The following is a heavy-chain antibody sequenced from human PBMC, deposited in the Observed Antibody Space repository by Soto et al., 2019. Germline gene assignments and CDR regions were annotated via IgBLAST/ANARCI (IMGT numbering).Heavy chain of an antibody. CDR1: GFTFSSYW. Sequence: PGGSLRLSCAASGFTFSSYWMSWVRQAPGKGLEWVADITQDGSEKYYVDSVKGRFTISRDNAKNSLYLQMNSLRAEDTAVYYCARDPLWPYYFGYWGWGNLVTVCS. CDR2: ITQDGSEK. V-gene: IGHV3-7*01. D-gene: IGHD3-10*01. J-gene: IGHJ4*02. CDR3: ARDPLWPYYFGY.